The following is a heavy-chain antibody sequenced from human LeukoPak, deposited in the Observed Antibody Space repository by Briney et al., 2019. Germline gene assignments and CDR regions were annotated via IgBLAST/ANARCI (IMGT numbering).Heavy chain of an antibody. V-gene: IGHV3-11*01. J-gene: IGHJ6*02. Sequence: GGSLRLSCAASGFTFSDYYMSWIRQAPGKGLEWVSYISRSGSTIYYADSVKGRFTISRDNAKNSLYLQMNSLRAEDTAVYYCARDPPRHYYYYGMDVWGQGTTVTVSS. CDR3: ARDPPRHYYYYGMDV. CDR1: GFTFSDYY. CDR2: ISRSGSTI.